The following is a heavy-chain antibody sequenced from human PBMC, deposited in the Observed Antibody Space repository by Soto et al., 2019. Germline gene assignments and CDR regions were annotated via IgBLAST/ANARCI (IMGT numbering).Heavy chain of an antibody. D-gene: IGHD2-2*01. Sequence: SENLSLTCAVYGGSFSGYYWSWIRQPPGKGLEWIGEINHSGSTNYNPSLKSRVTISVDTSKNQFSLKLSSVTAADTAVYYCARDQGAGYCSSPSCSIDYRGQGTLVTVYS. CDR3: ARDQGAGYCSSPSCSIDY. J-gene: IGHJ4*02. V-gene: IGHV4-34*01. CDR1: GGSFSGYY. CDR2: INHSGST.